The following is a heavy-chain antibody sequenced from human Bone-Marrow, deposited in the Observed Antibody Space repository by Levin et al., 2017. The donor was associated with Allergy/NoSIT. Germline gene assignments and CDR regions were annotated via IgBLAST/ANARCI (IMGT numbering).Heavy chain of an antibody. CDR3: AREVVPRAIESYYYYMDV. J-gene: IGHJ6*03. CDR1: GFIFRRDW. V-gene: IGHV3-7*03. Sequence: GESLKISCAASGFIFRRDWMTWVRQAPGKGLEWVASIAQDGSEEYYVDSVKGRFTISRDNAKNSLYLQMNSLRAEDTGVYYCAREVVPRAIESYYYYMDVWGKGTTVAVSS. CDR2: IAQDGSEE. D-gene: IGHD2-15*01.